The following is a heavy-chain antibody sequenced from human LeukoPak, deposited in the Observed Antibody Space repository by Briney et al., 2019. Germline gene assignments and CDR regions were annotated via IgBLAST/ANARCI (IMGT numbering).Heavy chain of an antibody. J-gene: IGHJ4*02. V-gene: IGHV4-34*01. CDR1: GGSFIGYS. Sequence: SETLSLTCAANGGSFIGYSWSWIRQAPGKGLEWVGEIHHSGSTKYNPSLKSRVSMSVDTSKRQFSLKLTSVAAADTGVYHCARSQLLYFFDHWGQGTLVTVSS. CDR3: ARSQLLYFFDH. D-gene: IGHD2-2*01. CDR2: IHHSGST.